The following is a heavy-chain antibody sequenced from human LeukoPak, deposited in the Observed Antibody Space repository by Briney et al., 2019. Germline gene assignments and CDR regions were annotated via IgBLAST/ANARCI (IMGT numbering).Heavy chain of an antibody. V-gene: IGHV4-59*01. J-gene: IGHJ6*03. CDR2: IHYSGST. D-gene: IGHD6-13*01. CDR1: GGSINSYY. Sequence: SETLSRTCSVSGGSINSYYWSWIRQSPGEGLEWIGYIHYSGSTNYNPSLKSIVTISVETSKNQFSLKVSSVTAADTAVYYCARVVGQHLVFPRLHYYYYIDVWGKGTPVTISS. CDR3: ARVVGQHLVFPRLHYYYYIDV.